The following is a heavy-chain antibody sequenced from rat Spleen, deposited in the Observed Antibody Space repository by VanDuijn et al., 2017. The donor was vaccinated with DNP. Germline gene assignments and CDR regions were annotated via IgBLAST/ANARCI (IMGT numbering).Heavy chain of an antibody. D-gene: IGHD1-1*01. Sequence: EVQLVESGGDFVQPGRSLKLSCAASGFSFSDYDMAWVRQAPTKGLEWVAAISTSGGRTYYRDSVKGRFTVSRDNAKSTLYLQMDSLRSEDTATYYCARRGTTVVGYFDYWGQGVMVTVSS. J-gene: IGHJ2*01. CDR3: ARRGTTVVGYFDY. CDR2: ISTSGGRT. CDR1: GFSFSDYD. V-gene: IGHV5-25*01.